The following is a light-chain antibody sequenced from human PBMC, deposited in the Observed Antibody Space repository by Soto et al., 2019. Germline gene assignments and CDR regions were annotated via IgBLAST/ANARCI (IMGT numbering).Light chain of an antibody. CDR2: DAS. CDR1: QSVSSSY. Sequence: EIVLTQSPGTLSLSPGERATLSCRASQSVSSSYLAWYQQKPGQAPRLLIYDASNRATAIPDRFSGSGSGTDFTLTISRLEPEDFAVYYCQQYGTSPQTFGHGTKVDIK. CDR3: QQYGTSPQT. V-gene: IGKV3-20*01. J-gene: IGKJ1*01.